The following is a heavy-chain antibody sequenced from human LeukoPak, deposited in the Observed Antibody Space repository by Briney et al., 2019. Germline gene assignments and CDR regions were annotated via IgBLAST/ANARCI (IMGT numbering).Heavy chain of an antibody. CDR2: ISYDGSNK. Sequence: GGSLRLSCAAPGFTFSSYGMHWVRQAPGKGLEWVAVISYDGSNKYYADSVKGRFTISRDNSKNTLYLQMNSLRAEDTAVYYCAKASRGYQLLPDPWGQGTLVTVSS. CDR3: AKASRGYQLLPDP. V-gene: IGHV3-30*18. J-gene: IGHJ5*02. CDR1: GFTFSSYG. D-gene: IGHD2-2*01.